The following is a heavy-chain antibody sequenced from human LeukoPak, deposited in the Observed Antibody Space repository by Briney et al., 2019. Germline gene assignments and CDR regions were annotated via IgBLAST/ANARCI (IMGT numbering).Heavy chain of an antibody. CDR2: ISSNGGST. D-gene: IGHD4-17*01. V-gene: IGHV3-64*01. Sequence: GGSLRLSCAASGFTFSSYAMHWVRQAPGKGLEYVSAISSNGGSTYYANSVKGRFTISRDNSKNTLYLQMNSLRAEDTAVYYCAKDMLVTTPDYWGQGTLVTVSS. J-gene: IGHJ4*02. CDR3: AKDMLVTTPDY. CDR1: GFTFSSYA.